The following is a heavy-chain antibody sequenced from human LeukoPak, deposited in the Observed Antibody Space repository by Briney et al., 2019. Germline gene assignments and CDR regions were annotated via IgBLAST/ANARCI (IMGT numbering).Heavy chain of an antibody. J-gene: IGHJ4*02. CDR1: GGSISSTNYY. D-gene: IGHD6-19*01. Sequence: PSETLSLTCTVSGGSISSTNYYWGWIRQPPGKGLEWIGSIYYSGSTYYNPSLKSRVTISADKSKNQFSLKLSSVTAADTATYYCARVAVARLAYFDYWGQGTLVTVSS. CDR3: ARVAVARLAYFDY. V-gene: IGHV4-39*07. CDR2: IYYSGST.